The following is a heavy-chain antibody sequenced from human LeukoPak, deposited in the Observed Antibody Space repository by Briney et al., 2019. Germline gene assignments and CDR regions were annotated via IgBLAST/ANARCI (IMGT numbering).Heavy chain of an antibody. CDR1: GGSISSGDYY. CDR3: ARVLIAAAGTGFDY. V-gene: IGHV4-30-4*01. J-gene: IGHJ4*02. D-gene: IGHD6-13*01. Sequence: SETLSLTCTVSGGSISSGDYYWSWIRQPPGKGLEWIGYIYYSGSTYYNPSPKSRVTISVDTSKNQFSLKLSSVTAADTAVYYCARVLIAAAGTGFDYWGQGTLVTVSS. CDR2: IYYSGST.